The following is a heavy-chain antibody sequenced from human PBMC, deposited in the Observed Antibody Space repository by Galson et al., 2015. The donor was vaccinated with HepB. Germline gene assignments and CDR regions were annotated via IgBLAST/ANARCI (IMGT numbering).Heavy chain of an antibody. V-gene: IGHV3-73*01. Sequence: SLRLSCAASGFTFSGSAIHWVRQASGKGPEWVGRIRSKANNYATSYVPSLKGRFTISRDDSKNMAYLLMKSLETEDTAVYYCSRLGDFSGYSSRWGQGTLVTVSS. CDR1: GFTFSGSA. CDR3: SRLGDFSGYSSR. D-gene: IGHD6-13*01. J-gene: IGHJ4*02. CDR2: IRSKANNYAT.